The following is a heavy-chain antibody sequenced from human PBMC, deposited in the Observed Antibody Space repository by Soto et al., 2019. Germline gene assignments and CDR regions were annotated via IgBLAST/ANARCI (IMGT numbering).Heavy chain of an antibody. CDR2: IYYSGST. Sequence: SETLSLXCTVSGGSISSYYWSWIRQPPGKGLEWIGYIYYSGSTNYNPSLKSRVTISVDTSKNQFSLKLSSVTAADTAVYYCARDLYYYGSGSANYWGQGTLVTVSS. V-gene: IGHV4-59*01. D-gene: IGHD3-10*01. J-gene: IGHJ4*02. CDR1: GGSISSYY. CDR3: ARDLYYYGSGSANY.